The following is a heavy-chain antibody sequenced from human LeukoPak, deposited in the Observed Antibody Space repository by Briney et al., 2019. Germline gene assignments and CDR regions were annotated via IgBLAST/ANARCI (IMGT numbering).Heavy chain of an antibody. CDR1: GVSFSGYY. J-gene: IGHJ3*02. V-gene: IGHV4-34*01. D-gene: IGHD2-21*01. CDR2: INHSGST. CDR3: ARGLVVARHDAFDI. Sequence: PSETLSLTCAVYGVSFSGYYWSWIRQPPGKGLEWMGEINHSGSTNYNPSLKSRGTISVDTSKNQYSLKLSSVTATDTAVYYCARGLVVARHDAFDIWGQGTMVTVSS.